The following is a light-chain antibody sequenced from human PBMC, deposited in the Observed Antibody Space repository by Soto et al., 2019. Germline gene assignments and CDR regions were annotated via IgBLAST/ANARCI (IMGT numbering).Light chain of an antibody. CDR3: QQYDNWSPCT. Sequence: EIVMTQSPATLSVSPGERVTLSCRASQSASRFLAWYQQRPGQAPRLLIYDTSTRATGVPARFSGSGSGTEFSLTISSLQSEDFAVYYCQQYDNWSPCTFGQGTKLEVK. CDR2: DTS. CDR1: QSASRF. J-gene: IGKJ2*02. V-gene: IGKV3-15*01.